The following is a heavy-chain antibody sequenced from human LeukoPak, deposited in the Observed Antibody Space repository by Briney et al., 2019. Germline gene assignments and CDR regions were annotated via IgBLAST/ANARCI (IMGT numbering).Heavy chain of an antibody. CDR1: GVSISSNSYY. CDR2: IYYSGST. Sequence: SETLSLTCTVSGVSISSNSYYWAWIRQPPGKGLEWIGTIYYSGSTYYNPSLESRVAISVDTSKNQFSLKLSSVTAADTAVYYCASSGPYYDFWSGYQYYFDYWGQGTLVTVSS. D-gene: IGHD3-3*01. V-gene: IGHV4-39*01. J-gene: IGHJ4*02. CDR3: ASSGPYYDFWSGYQYYFDY.